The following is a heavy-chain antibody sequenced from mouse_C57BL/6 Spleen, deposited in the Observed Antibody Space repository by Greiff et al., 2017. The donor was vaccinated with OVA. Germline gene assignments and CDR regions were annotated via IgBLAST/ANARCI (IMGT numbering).Heavy chain of an antibody. CDR1: GYAFSSYW. CDR3: ARGGTGTGYFDY. CDR2: IYPGDGDT. V-gene: IGHV1-80*01. D-gene: IGHD4-1*01. Sequence: VQLQQSGAELVKPGASVKISCKASGYAFSSYWMNWVKQRPGKGLGWIGQIYPGDGDTNYNGKFKGKDTLTADKSYSTAYMQLSSLTSDDSAVYFCARGGTGTGYFDYWGQGTTLTVSS. J-gene: IGHJ2*01.